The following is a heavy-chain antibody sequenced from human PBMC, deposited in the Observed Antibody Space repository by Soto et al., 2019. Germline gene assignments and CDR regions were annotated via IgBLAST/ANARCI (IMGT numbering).Heavy chain of an antibody. V-gene: IGHV3-21*01. CDR2: ISSSSSYI. Sequence: GGSLRLSCAASGFTFSSYSMNWVRQAPGKGLEWVSSISSSSSYIYYADSVKGRVTISRDNAKNSLYLQMNSLRAEDTAVYYCARDSLYCSGGSCYSVAYFQHWGQGTLVTVSS. CDR3: ARDSLYCSGGSCYSVAYFQH. J-gene: IGHJ1*01. D-gene: IGHD2-15*01. CDR1: GFTFSSYS.